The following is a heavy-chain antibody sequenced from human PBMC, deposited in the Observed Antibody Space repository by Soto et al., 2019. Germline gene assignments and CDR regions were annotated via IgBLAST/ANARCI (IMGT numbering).Heavy chain of an antibody. D-gene: IGHD6-19*01. Sequence: SHTLSLPCAISGYSVSSNTAALNWIRQSPSGGLEWLGRTYYRSKWYKDYAVSVKSRITINPDTSTNQFSLQLTSVTPEDTAVYYCARGREQWPIFDYWGQGTLVTVSS. CDR3: ARGREQWPIFDY. CDR2: TYYRSKWYK. CDR1: GYSVSSNTAA. J-gene: IGHJ4*02. V-gene: IGHV6-1*01.